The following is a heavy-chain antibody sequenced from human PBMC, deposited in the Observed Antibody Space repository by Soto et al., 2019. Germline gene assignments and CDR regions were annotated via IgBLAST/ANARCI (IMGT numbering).Heavy chain of an antibody. CDR3: ARVINRGWNYAAY. J-gene: IGHJ4*02. CDR1: GFTFSSYA. CDR2: TLYDGRNK. Sequence: QVQLVESGGGVVQPGTSLRLSCEASGFTFSSYAMHWVRQAPGKGLEWVAVTLYDGRNKYYGDSVKGRFTISRDNSKNTLYLQMNSLRREDTAVYYCARVINRGWNYAAYWGQGTLVTVSS. D-gene: IGHD1-7*01. V-gene: IGHV3-30*04.